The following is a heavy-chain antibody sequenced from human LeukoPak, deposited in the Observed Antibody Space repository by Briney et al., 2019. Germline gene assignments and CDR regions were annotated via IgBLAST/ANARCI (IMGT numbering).Heavy chain of an antibody. CDR1: GFTFSNYG. CDR3: AKDGEPSGSLRFDP. Sequence: PGGSLRLSCAASGFTFSNYGIHWVRQPPGEGLEWVAFIRYDGTSEYYADSVKGRFTISRHNSKNTVYLQMNSLRAEDTAVYYCAKDGEPSGSLRFDPWGQGTLVTVSS. D-gene: IGHD1-26*01. J-gene: IGHJ5*02. CDR2: IRYDGTSE. V-gene: IGHV3-30*02.